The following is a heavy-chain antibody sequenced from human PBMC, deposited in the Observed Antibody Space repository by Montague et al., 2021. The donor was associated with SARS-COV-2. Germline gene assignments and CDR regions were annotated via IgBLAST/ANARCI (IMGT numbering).Heavy chain of an antibody. CDR1: GDSVSRDSVA. Sequence: CAISGDSVSRDSVAWNWVRQSPSRGLEWLGRTYYRSEWYMDYALSLNSRMTINPDTSKNEFSLHLNSVTPDDTAVYYCARVEYYGFWSGQYDTRYYFYGMDVWGQGTTVTVSS. CDR3: ARVEYYGFWSGQYDTRYYFYGMDV. CDR2: TYYRSEWYM. D-gene: IGHD3-3*01. J-gene: IGHJ6*02. V-gene: IGHV6-1*01.